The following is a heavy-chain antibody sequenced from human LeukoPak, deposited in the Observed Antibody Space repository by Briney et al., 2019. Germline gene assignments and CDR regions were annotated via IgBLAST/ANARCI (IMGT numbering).Heavy chain of an antibody. CDR2: INPSGEST. CDR3: ARGGIDYGSGSYLPFDY. D-gene: IGHD3-10*01. Sequence: ASVKVSCKASGYMFTNYYMYWVRQAPGQGLEWMGIINPSGESTGYAQKFQGRVTMTRDTSTSTIYMEPTSLRSEDTAVYYCARGGIDYGSGSYLPFDYWGQGTLVTVSS. J-gene: IGHJ4*02. V-gene: IGHV1-46*01. CDR1: GYMFTNYY.